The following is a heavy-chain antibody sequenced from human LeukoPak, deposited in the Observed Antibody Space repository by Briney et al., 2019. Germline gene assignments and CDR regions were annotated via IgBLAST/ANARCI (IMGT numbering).Heavy chain of an antibody. J-gene: IGHJ4*02. D-gene: IGHD3-3*01. Sequence: ASVKVSCKASGYAFTGYYMHWVRQAPGQGLEWMGWINPNSGGTNYAQKFQGRVTMTRDTSISTAYMELSRLRSDDTAVYYWASVDFWSGYYMKYWGQGTLVTVSS. CDR2: INPNSGGT. CDR1: GYAFTGYY. CDR3: ASVDFWSGYYMKY. V-gene: IGHV1-2*02.